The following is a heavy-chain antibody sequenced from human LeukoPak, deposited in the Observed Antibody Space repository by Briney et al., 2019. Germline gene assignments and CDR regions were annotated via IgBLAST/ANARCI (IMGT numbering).Heavy chain of an antibody. D-gene: IGHD6-25*01. CDR2: INHSGST. Sequence: PSETLSLTCAVYGGSISGYYWSWIRQPPGKGLEWIGEINHSGSTNYNPSLKSRVTISVDTSKNQFSLKLSSVTAADTAVYYCARVRRPGSFDIWGQGTMVTVSS. J-gene: IGHJ3*02. CDR1: GGSISGYY. CDR3: ARVRRPGSFDI. V-gene: IGHV4-34*01.